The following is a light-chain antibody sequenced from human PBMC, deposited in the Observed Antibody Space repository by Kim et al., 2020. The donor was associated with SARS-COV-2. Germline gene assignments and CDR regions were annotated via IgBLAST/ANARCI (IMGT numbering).Light chain of an antibody. J-gene: IGLJ2*01. CDR3: QVWDSNSDDAGVE. V-gene: IGLV3-21*04. CDR2: FDS. CDR1: YIGSKS. Sequence: GVTASITRGGDYIGSKSVHWYQQKPGQAPVLVISFDSDRPSGIPERFSGSNSGNTATLTITRVEAGDEADYYCQVWDSNSDDAGVEFGGGTQLTVL.